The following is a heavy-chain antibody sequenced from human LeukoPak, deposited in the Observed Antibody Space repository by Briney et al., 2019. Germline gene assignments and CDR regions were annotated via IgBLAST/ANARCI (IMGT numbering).Heavy chain of an antibody. V-gene: IGHV3-7*01. CDR1: GFTFSSYW. D-gene: IGHD2-21*01. Sequence: GGSLRLSCAASGFTFSSYWMNWVRQAPGKGLEWVANTKQDGSEKYYVDPVKGRFTISRDNAKNSLYLQMNSLRAEDTAVYYCARDHRGIYSPFDYWGQGTLVTVSS. J-gene: IGHJ4*02. CDR3: ARDHRGIYSPFDY. CDR2: TKQDGSEK.